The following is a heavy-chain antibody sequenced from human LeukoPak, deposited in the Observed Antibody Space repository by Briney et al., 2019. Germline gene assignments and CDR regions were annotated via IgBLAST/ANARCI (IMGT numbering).Heavy chain of an antibody. CDR3: ARDFMVRGVREYYYYYYGMDV. D-gene: IGHD3-10*01. CDR1: GGSFSGYY. Sequence: SSETLSLTCAANGGSFSGYYWTWIRQSPGKGLEWVGEIIHSGRTNYSPSLKSRVTLSVDPSMNHFSLKLSSVTAADTAVYYCARDFMVRGVREYYYYYYGMDVWGQGTTVTVSS. CDR2: IIHSGRT. J-gene: IGHJ6*02. V-gene: IGHV4-34*12.